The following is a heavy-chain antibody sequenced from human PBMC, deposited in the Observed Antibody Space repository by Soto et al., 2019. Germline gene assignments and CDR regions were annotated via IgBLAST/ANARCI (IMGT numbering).Heavy chain of an antibody. D-gene: IGHD3-9*01. J-gene: IGHJ5*02. CDR2: IYWDGEK. Sequence: QITLKESGPTLVKPTQTLTLTCTFSGFSISTSGVGVGWIRQSPGKALEWLALIYWDGEKRYSPSLKSRLTITKDTSKTQVVLTMTNMDPVDTATYFCAHRRNTYYDILTGYSKNWFDPWGQGTLVTVSS. CDR1: GFSISTSGVG. CDR3: AHRRNTYYDILTGYSKNWFDP. V-gene: IGHV2-5*02.